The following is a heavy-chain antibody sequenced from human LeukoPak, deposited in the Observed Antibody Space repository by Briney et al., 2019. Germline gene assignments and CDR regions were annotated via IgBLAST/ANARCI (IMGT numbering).Heavy chain of an antibody. CDR1: GFTVSSNY. V-gene: IGHV3-66*01. CDR2: IYSGGSTVNYSGGST. D-gene: IGHD2-8*02. CDR3: ATYRQVLLPFES. Sequence: GGSLRLSCAASGFTVSSNYMSWVRQAPGKGLEWVSVIYSGGSTVNYSGGSTYYADSVKGRFIISRDNSKITLSLQMNSLRAEDTAIYYCATYRQVLLPFESWGQGTLVTVSS. J-gene: IGHJ4*02.